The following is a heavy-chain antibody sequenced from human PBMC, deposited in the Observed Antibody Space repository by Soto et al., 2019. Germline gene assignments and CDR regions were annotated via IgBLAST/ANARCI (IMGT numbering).Heavy chain of an antibody. D-gene: IGHD2-2*01. V-gene: IGHV2-70*11. CDR1: GFSLSTSGMC. CDR3: ARTRIVLVPAAMPGGYDFWSGPQYYYYGMDV. CDR2: IDWDDDK. J-gene: IGHJ6*02. Sequence: PTLVNPTQTLTLTCTFSGFSLSTSGMCVSWIRQPPGKALEWLARIDWDDDKYYSTSLKTRLTISKDTSKNQVVLTMTNMDPVDTATYYCARTRIVLVPAAMPGGYDFWSGPQYYYYGMDVWGQGTTVTVSS.